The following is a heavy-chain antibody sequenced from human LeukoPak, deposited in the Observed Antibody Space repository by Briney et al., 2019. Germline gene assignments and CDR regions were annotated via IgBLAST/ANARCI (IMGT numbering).Heavy chain of an antibody. D-gene: IGHD3-22*01. V-gene: IGHV5-51*01. CDR3: ARQRDDPYDSSGYFGA. CDR2: IYPGDSDT. Sequence: GESLKISCKGSGYSFTTYWIGWVRQMPGKGLEWMGIIYPGDSDTTYSPSFRGQVTISVDKSISTAYLKWSSLKASDTAMYYCARQRDDPYDSSGYFGAWGQGTLVTVSS. CDR1: GYSFTTYW. J-gene: IGHJ5*02.